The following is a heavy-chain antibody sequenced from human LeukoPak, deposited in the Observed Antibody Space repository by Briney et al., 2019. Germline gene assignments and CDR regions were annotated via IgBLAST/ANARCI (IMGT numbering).Heavy chain of an antibody. CDR2: IYPGDSDT. V-gene: IGHV5-51*01. CDR3: ARLGAVATDAFDI. D-gene: IGHD6-19*01. CDR1: GYRFTSYW. J-gene: IGHJ3*02. Sequence: GESLKISCKGSGYRFTSYWIGWVRQMPGKGLEWMGFIYPGDSDTRYSPSSQGQVTISADKSMSTAYLQWSSLKASDTAMYYCARLGAVATDAFDIWGQGTMVTVSS.